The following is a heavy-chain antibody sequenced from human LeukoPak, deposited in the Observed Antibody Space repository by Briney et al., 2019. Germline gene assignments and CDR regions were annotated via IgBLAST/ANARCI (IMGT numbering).Heavy chain of an antibody. J-gene: IGHJ4*02. Sequence: PLETLSLTCTVSGGSISSGDYYWGWLRQPPGRGLEWIGYIYYSGSTYYNPSLKSRVTISVDTSKNQFSLKLSSVTAADTAVYYCARGDIVLMVYASHWGQGTLVTVSS. CDR1: GGSISSGDYY. CDR2: IYYSGST. V-gene: IGHV4-30-4*01. D-gene: IGHD2-8*01. CDR3: ARGDIVLMVYASH.